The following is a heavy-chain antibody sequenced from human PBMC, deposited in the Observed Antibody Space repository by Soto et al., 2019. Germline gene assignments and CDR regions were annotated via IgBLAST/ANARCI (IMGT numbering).Heavy chain of an antibody. V-gene: IGHV1-24*01. CDR2: LDYEEGER. J-gene: IGHJ4*02. Sequence: VSVKVSCQVSGNTLSGLPMHWVRQAPGKGREWMGSLDYEEGERNFAHRFQDGVTVTEDTSTDTAYMDLSSLKDEDTAAYDFAASVTKIDYWGQGTLVTVSS. D-gene: IGHD2-8*01. CDR3: AASVTKIDY. CDR1: GNTLSGLP.